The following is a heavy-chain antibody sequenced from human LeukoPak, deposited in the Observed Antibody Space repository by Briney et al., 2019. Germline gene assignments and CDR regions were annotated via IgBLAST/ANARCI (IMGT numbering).Heavy chain of an antibody. V-gene: IGHV3-48*01. D-gene: IGHD1-1*01. CDR1: GFTFSSYS. J-gene: IGHJ5*02. CDR2: ISSSSSTI. Sequence: GGSLRLSCAASGFTFSSYSMNWVRQAPGKGLEWVSYISSSSSTIYYADSVKGRFTISRDNAKNSLYLQMNSLRAEGTAVYYCARAPNDGNNWFDPWGQGTLVTVSS. CDR3: ARAPNDGNNWFDP.